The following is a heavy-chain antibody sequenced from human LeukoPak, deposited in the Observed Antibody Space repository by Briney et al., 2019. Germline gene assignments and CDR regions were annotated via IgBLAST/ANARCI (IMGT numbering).Heavy chain of an antibody. CDR3: ARHYMVAARRIVVVTAIRVPYYFDY. V-gene: IGHV4-59*08. CDR1: GISISRYY. D-gene: IGHD2-21*02. J-gene: IGHJ4*02. Sequence: PSETLSLTCTVSGISISRYYWSWIRQPPGKGLEWLGYISDSGSTNYNPSLGSRITISIDASKNQFSLKLSSVTAADTAVYYCARHYMVAARRIVVVTAIRVPYYFDYWGQGTLVTVSS. CDR2: ISDSGST.